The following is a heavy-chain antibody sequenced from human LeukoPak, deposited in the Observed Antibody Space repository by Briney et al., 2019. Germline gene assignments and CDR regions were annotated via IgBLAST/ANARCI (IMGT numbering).Heavy chain of an antibody. V-gene: IGHV3-48*03. Sequence: GGSLRLSCAASGFTFSSYEMNWVRQAPGKELEWVSYISSSGSTIYYADSVKGRFTISRDNTKNSLYLQMNSLRAEDTAVYYCARDHTDGDAFDYWGQGTLVTVSS. D-gene: IGHD4-17*01. CDR3: ARDHTDGDAFDY. J-gene: IGHJ4*02. CDR1: GFTFSSYE. CDR2: ISSSGSTI.